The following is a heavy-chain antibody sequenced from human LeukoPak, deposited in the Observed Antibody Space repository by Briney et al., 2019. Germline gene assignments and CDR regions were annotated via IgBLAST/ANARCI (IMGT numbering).Heavy chain of an antibody. CDR2: INHSGST. CDR1: GGSFSGYY. CDR3: LVDTATYDY. Sequence: PSETLSLTCAVYGGSFSGYYWSWIRQPPRKGLEWIGEINHSGSTNYNPSLKSRVTISVDTSKNQFSLKLSSVTAADTAVYYCLVDTATYDYWGQGTLVTVSS. J-gene: IGHJ4*02. V-gene: IGHV4-34*01. D-gene: IGHD5-18*01.